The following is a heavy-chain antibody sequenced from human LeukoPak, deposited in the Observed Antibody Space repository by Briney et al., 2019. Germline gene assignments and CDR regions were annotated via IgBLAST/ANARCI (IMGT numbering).Heavy chain of an antibody. J-gene: IGHJ4*02. CDR2: IRSKAYGGTK. CDR1: GFTFGDYA. V-gene: IGHV3-49*04. CDR3: TREPEYYYDSSGYGPWEFDY. D-gene: IGHD3-22*01. Sequence: GGSLRLSCTASGFTFGDYAMSWVRQAPGKGLEWVGFIRSKAYGGTKEYAASVKGRFTISRDDSKSIAYLQMNSMKTEDTAVYYCTREPEYYYDSSGYGPWEFDYWGQGTLVTVSS.